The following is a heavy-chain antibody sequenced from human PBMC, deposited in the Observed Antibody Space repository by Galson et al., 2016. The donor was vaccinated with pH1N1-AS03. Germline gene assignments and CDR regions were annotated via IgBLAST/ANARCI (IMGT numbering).Heavy chain of an antibody. CDR3: ARSPRIISVAGKFPSRFDP. CDR2: AYYGENT. J-gene: IGHJ5*02. D-gene: IGHD6-19*01. Sequence: SETLSLTCTVSGYSITTGHYWGWIRQPPGKGLEWIGSAYYGENTDYSPSLKSRVTISLDTSKNQFSLNLHSVTAADTAVHYCARSPRIISVAGKFPSRFDPWGQGTLVTVSS. CDR1: GYSITTGHY. V-gene: IGHV4-38-2*02.